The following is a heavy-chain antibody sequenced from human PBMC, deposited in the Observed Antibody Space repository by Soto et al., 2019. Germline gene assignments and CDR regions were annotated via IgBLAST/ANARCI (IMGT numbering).Heavy chain of an antibody. Sequence: SETLSLTCAVSGGSISSSNWWSWVRQPPGKGLEWIGEIYHSGSTNYNPSLKSRVTISVDKPKNQFSLKLSSVTAADTAVYYCARVFGGYFDYWGQGTLLTVSS. J-gene: IGHJ4*02. CDR3: ARVFGGYFDY. D-gene: IGHD3-10*01. CDR2: IYHSGST. CDR1: GGSISSSNW. V-gene: IGHV4-4*02.